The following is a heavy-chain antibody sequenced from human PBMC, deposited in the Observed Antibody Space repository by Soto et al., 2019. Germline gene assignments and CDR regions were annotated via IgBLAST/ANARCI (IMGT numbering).Heavy chain of an antibody. V-gene: IGHV1-69*12. D-gene: IGHD4-17*01. J-gene: IGHJ5*02. CDR1: GGTFSSYA. CDR2: IIPIFGTA. Sequence: QVQLVQSGAEVKKPGSSVKVSCKASGGTFSSYAISWVRQAPGQGLEWMGGIIPIFGTANYAQKFQDRVKMTADESTRTAYMELSSLGAEDTAVYYCARAGDYGDDEAQTFDPWGQGTLVTGSS. CDR3: ARAGDYGDDEAQTFDP.